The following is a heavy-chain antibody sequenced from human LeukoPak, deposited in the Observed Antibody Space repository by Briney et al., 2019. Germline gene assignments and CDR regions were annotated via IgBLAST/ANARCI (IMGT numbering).Heavy chain of an antibody. Sequence: PSETLSLTCTVSGGSISSSSYYWGWIRQPPGKGLEWIGSIYYSGSTYYNPSLKSRVTISVDTSKNQFSLKLSSVTAADTAVYYCAREWASSGYFEGLGYWGQGTLVTVSS. CDR2: IYYSGST. J-gene: IGHJ4*02. V-gene: IGHV4-39*07. D-gene: IGHD3-22*01. CDR3: AREWASSGYFEGLGY. CDR1: GGSISSSSYY.